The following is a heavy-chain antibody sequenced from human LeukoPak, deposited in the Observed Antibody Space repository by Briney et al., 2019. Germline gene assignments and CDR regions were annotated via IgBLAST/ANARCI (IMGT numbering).Heavy chain of an antibody. V-gene: IGHV4-59*01. CDR3: ARGDRYDAFGI. CDR1: GGSISSYY. D-gene: IGHD1-1*01. Sequence: PSETLSLTCTVSGGSISSYYWSRIRQPPGKGLEWIGYIYYSGSTNYNPSLKSRVTISVDTSKNQFSLKLSSVTAADTAVYYCARGDRYDAFGIWGQGTMVTVSS. CDR2: IYYSGST. J-gene: IGHJ3*02.